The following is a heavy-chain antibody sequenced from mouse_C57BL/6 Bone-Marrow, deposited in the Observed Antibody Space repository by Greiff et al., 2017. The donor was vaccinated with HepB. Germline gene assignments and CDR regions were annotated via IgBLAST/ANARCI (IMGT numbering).Heavy chain of an antibody. D-gene: IGHD2-1*01. J-gene: IGHJ3*01. CDR2: INPSSGYT. V-gene: IGHV1-7*01. Sequence: VQLVESGAELAKPGASVKLSCKASGYTFTSYWMHWVNQRPGQGLEWIGYINPSSGYTKYNQKFKDKATLTADKSSSTAYMQLSSLTYEDSAVYYCATIYYGNYCSCFAYWGQGTLVTVSA. CDR1: GYTFTSYW. CDR3: ATIYYGNYCSCFAY.